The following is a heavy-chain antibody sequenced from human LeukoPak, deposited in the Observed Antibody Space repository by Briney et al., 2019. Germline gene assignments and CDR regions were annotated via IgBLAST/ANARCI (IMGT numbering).Heavy chain of an antibody. D-gene: IGHD6-19*01. J-gene: IGHJ4*02. CDR2: ISSSGSSI. CDR1: GFTFSIYA. V-gene: IGHV3-48*03. CDR3: AREPDSSGWYDY. Sequence: GGSLRLSCTASGFTFSIYAMNWVRQAPGKGLEWISYISSSGSSIYYADSVKGRFTNSRDNAKNSLSLQMNSLRAEDTAVYYCAREPDSSGWYDYWGQGTLVTVSS.